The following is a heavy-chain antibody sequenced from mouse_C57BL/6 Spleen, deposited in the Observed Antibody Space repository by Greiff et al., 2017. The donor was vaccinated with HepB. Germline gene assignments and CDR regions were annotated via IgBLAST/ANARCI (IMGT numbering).Heavy chain of an antibody. D-gene: IGHD2-4*01. CDR2: INPNNGGT. Sequence: EVQLQQSGPELVKPGASVKISCKASGYTFTDYYMNWVKQSHGKSLEWIGDINPNNGGTSYNQKFKGKATLTVDKSSSTAYMELSSLTSEDSAVYYCARGLYYDYARAWFACWGPGVSVTVAS. V-gene: IGHV1-26*01. J-gene: IGHJ4*01. CDR3: ARGLYYDYARAWFAC. CDR1: GYTFTDYY.